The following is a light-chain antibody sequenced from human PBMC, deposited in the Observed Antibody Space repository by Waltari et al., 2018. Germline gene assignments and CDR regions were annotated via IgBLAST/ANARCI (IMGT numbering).Light chain of an antibody. CDR1: QRVSSY. CDR3: QQYYSTPYT. J-gene: IGKJ2*01. CDR2: DAS. Sequence: EIVLTQSPATLSLSPGERVTLSCRASQRVSSYLAWYQQKPGQAPRLLIYDASNRATGVPARFSGSGSGTDFTLTISSLEPEDFAVYYCQQYYSTPYTFGQGTKLEI. V-gene: IGKV3-11*01.